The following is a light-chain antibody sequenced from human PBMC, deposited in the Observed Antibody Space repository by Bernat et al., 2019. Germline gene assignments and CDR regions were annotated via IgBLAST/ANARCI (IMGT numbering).Light chain of an antibody. J-gene: IGLJ1*01. CDR3: SAWDSSISAYV. V-gene: IGLV10-54*04. Sequence: QAGLTQPPSVSKGLRQTATLTCTGNSNNVGNQGAAWLQQHQGHPPKLLSYRNNNRPSGISERFSASRSGNTASLTITGLQPEDEADYYCSAWDSSISAYVFGTGTKVTVL. CDR2: RNN. CDR1: SNNVGNQG.